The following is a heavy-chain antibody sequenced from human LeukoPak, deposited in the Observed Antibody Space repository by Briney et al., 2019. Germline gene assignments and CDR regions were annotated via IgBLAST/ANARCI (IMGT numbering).Heavy chain of an antibody. CDR2: IKVDGSEK. D-gene: IGHD3/OR15-3a*01. CDR3: ARAQWTAFDYYYYMDV. V-gene: IGHV3-7*01. J-gene: IGHJ6*03. CDR1: GVTFSRYW. Sequence: QAGGSLRLSCAVSGVTFSRYWMTWVRQAPGKGLECVANIKVDGSEKYYVDAVKGRFTISRDNAKDSLYLQMNGLRAEDTAIYYCARAQWTAFDYYYYMDVLGKGTTVTVSS.